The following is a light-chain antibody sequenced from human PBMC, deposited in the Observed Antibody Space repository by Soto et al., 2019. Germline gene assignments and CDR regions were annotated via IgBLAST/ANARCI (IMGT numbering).Light chain of an antibody. J-gene: IGLJ1*01. Sequence: QSALTQPASVSGSPGQSITISCTGTDSDVGGYNYVSWYQQHPGKAPKLMIYDVSNRPSGVSNRFSGSKSGNTASLTISGLQAEDEADYYCNSYTSTSTPLVFGTGTKLTVL. V-gene: IGLV2-14*03. CDR2: DVS. CDR3: NSYTSTSTPLV. CDR1: DSDVGGYNY.